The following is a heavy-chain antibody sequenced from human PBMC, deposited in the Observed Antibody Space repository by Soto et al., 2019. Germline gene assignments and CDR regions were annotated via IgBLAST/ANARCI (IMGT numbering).Heavy chain of an antibody. J-gene: IGHJ6*02. V-gene: IGHV4-59*01. CDR3: ARAXYPPLHPYYYGMDV. CDR2: IHYSGST. Sequence: QVQLQESGPGLVKPSETLSLTCTVSGGSISSYYWSWIRQSPGKGLEWIGYIHYSGSTKSNPSLKSRFTKSVHTSRNQVSLKLXSVNPAHSAVYFCARAXYPPLHPYYYGMDVWGQGTTVTVSS. D-gene: IGHD3-16*02. CDR1: GGSISSYY.